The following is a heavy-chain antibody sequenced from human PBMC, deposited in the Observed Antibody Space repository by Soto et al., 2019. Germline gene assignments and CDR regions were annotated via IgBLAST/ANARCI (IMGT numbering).Heavy chain of an antibody. D-gene: IGHD3-3*01. V-gene: IGHV4-61*01. CDR3: ATPWEYYDFWSGYSTFDY. J-gene: IGHJ4*02. Sequence: SETLSLTCTVSGGSVSSGSYYWSWIRQPPGKGLEWIGYIYYSGSTNYNPSLKSRVTISVDTSKNQFSLKLSSVTAADTAVYYCATPWEYYDFWSGYSTFDYWGQGTLVTVSS. CDR1: GGSVSSGSYY. CDR2: IYYSGST.